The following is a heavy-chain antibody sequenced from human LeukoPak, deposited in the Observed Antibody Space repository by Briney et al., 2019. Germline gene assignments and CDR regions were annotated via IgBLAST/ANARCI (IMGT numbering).Heavy chain of an antibody. V-gene: IGHV3-23*01. J-gene: IGHJ4*02. CDR2: ISGSGST. D-gene: IGHD3-16*01. CDR1: GFTFSNYA. CDR3: ASQPRPPLGG. Sequence: GGSLRLSCAASGFTFSNYAMNWVRQAPGKGLEWVSSISGSGSTYYTDSVKGRFTISRDNSKNTLYLQMNSLRAEDTAVYYCASQPRPPLGGWGQGTLVTVSS.